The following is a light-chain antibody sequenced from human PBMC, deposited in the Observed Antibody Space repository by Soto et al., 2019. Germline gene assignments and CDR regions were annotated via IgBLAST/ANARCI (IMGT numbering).Light chain of an antibody. CDR1: QSVSSRY. CDR3: HQYASSRT. V-gene: IGKV3-20*01. J-gene: IGKJ1*01. Sequence: EIVLTQSPVTLSLSPVERATLSCRASQSVSSRYLAWYQQKPGQAPRLLIYAASSRAAGIPDRFSGSGSGTDFSLTISRLEPEDFAVYYCHQYASSRTFGPGTKVE. CDR2: AAS.